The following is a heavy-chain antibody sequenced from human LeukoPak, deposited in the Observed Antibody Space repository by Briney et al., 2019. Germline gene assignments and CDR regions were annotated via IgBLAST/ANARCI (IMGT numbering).Heavy chain of an antibody. D-gene: IGHD6-19*01. CDR2: ISYDGSNK. Sequence: GGSLRLSCAASGFTFSSYAMHWVRQAPGKGLEWVAVISYDGSNKYYADSVKGRFTISRDNSKNTLYLQMNSLRAEDTAVYYCASLTILAVPSYYYYGMDVWGQGTTATVSS. V-gene: IGHV3-30-3*01. CDR3: ASLTILAVPSYYYYGMDV. J-gene: IGHJ6*02. CDR1: GFTFSSYA.